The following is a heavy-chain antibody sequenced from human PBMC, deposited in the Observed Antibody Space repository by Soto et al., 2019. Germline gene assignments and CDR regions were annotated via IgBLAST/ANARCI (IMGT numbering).Heavy chain of an antibody. CDR2: IYYSGST. Sequence: QLQLQESGPGLVKPSETLSLTCTVSGGSISSSSYYWGWIRQPPGKGLEWIGSIYYSGSTYYNPSLKSRVPISVDTSKNQFSLKLSSVTAADTAVYYCARHSRPLYSSGWYGGSAWFDPWGQGTLVTVSS. CDR1: GGSISSSSYY. CDR3: ARHSRPLYSSGWYGGSAWFDP. V-gene: IGHV4-39*01. D-gene: IGHD6-19*01. J-gene: IGHJ5*02.